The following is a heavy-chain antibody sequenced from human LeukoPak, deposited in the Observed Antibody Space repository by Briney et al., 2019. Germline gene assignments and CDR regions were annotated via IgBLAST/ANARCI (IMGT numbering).Heavy chain of an antibody. CDR3: ARSPNGVSLDEDYFDY. D-gene: IGHD2-8*01. V-gene: IGHV3-7*01. Sequence: GGSLRLSCVASGFTFRSFWMNWIRQAPGKGLQWVANIKQDGSEKYYVDSVKGRFTISRDNAKNSLYLQMNSLRAEDTAVYYCARSPNGVSLDEDYFDYWGQGTLVTVSS. CDR2: IKQDGSEK. CDR1: GFTFRSFW. J-gene: IGHJ4*02.